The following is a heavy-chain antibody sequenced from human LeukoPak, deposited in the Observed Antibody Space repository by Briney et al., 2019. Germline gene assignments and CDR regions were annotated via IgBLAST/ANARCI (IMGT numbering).Heavy chain of an antibody. J-gene: IGHJ4*02. V-gene: IGHV3-23*01. CDR2: ISGSGGST. D-gene: IGHD6-19*01. CDR3: AKDWSGIAVAGPFDY. CDR1: GFTFSSYA. Sequence: PGGSLRLSCAASGFTFSSYAMSWVRQAPGKGLEWVSAISGSGGSTYYADSVKGRFTISSDNSKNTLYLQMNSLRAEDTAVYYCAKDWSGIAVAGPFDYWGQGTLVTVSS.